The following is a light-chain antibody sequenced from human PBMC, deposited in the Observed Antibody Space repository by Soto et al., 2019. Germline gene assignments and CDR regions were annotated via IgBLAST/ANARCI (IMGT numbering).Light chain of an antibody. Sequence: QSALTQPASVSGSTGQSITISCTGTSSDVGSYNLVSWYQQHPGKAPKLMIYEGSKRPSGVSNRFSGSKSGNTASLTISGLQAEDEADYYCCSSAGSSTHVVFGGGTKLTVL. CDR3: CSSAGSSTHVV. CDR1: SSDVGSYNL. J-gene: IGLJ2*01. V-gene: IGLV2-23*01. CDR2: EGS.